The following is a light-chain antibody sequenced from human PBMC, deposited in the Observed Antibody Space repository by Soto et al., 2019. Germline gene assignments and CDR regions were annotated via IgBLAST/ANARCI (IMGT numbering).Light chain of an antibody. CDR3: LQSLQIPWA. CDR2: LVS. CDR1: QSLLHSNGNTY. V-gene: IGKV2-28*01. J-gene: IGKJ1*01. Sequence: IVMTQSPLSLPVTPGEPASISCRSSQSLLHSNGNTYLDWYLQKPGQSPQLLIYLVSNRASGVPDRFSGGGSGTDFTLKISRVEAEDVGVYYCLQSLQIPWAFDQGTKVEIK.